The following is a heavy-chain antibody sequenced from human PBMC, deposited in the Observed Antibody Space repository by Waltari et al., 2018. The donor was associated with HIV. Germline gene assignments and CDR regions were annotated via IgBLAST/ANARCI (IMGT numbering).Heavy chain of an antibody. Sequence: EVQLVESGGGLVQPGGSLRLSCAASGFTVSSNYMSWVRQAPGKGLEWVSLIYTGGSTYYTDSVKGQFTISRDNSKNTLYLQMNSLRAEDTAVYYCASPDTTMVHGHYYFYHMDVWGQGTTVTVSS. CDR3: ASPDTTMVHGHYYFYHMDV. CDR1: GFTVSSNY. D-gene: IGHD5-18*01. V-gene: IGHV3-66*01. J-gene: IGHJ6*02. CDR2: IYTGGST.